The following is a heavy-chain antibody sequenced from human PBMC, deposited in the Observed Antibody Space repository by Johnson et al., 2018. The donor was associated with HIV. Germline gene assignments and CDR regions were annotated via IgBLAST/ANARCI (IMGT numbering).Heavy chain of an antibody. Sequence: QVQLVESGGGLIQPGGSLRLSCAASGFTLSSYAMHWVRQAPGKGLEWVAVISYDGSNKYYADSVKGRFTISRDNSKNTLYLQMNSLRVEDTAMYYCARGPILEWLSGDGFDMWGQGTKVTV. J-gene: IGHJ3*02. V-gene: IGHV3-30-3*01. CDR1: GFTLSSYA. CDR3: ARGPILEWLSGDGFDM. CDR2: ISYDGSNK. D-gene: IGHD3-3*01.